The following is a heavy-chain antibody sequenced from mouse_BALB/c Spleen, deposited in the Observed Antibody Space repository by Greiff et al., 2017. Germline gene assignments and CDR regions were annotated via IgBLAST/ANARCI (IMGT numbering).Heavy chain of an antibody. J-gene: IGHJ1*01. CDR2: IWRGGST. D-gene: IGHD1-1*01. Sequence: QVQLQQSGPSLVQPSQSLSITCTVSGFSLTSYGVHWVRQSPGKGLEWLGVIWRGGSTDYNAAFMSRLSITKDNSKSQVFFKMNSLQADDTAIYYCAKSGIYYYGSSYVGYFDVWGAGTTVTVSS. CDR3: AKSGIYYYGSSYVGYFDV. V-gene: IGHV2-5-1*01. CDR1: GFSLTSYG.